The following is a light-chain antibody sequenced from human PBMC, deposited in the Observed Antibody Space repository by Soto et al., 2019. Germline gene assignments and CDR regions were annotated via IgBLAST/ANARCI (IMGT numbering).Light chain of an antibody. V-gene: IGKV1-39*01. CDR3: QHSYSNFPIT. CDR1: QSISGY. Sequence: DIQVTQSPSSLSASVGDRVTISCRASQSISGYLNWYQQKPGKAPNLLIFDASSLQSGDPSRFSGRGSGAEYTLTISSLQPEDFATYFCQHSYSNFPITFGQGTRLEIK. CDR2: DAS. J-gene: IGKJ5*01.